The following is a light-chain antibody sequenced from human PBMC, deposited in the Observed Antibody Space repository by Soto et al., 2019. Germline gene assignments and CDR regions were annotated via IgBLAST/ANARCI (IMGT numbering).Light chain of an antibody. CDR2: KAS. CDR3: QQYQSYSQ. Sequence: DIQMTQSPSTLSASVGDRVTITCRASESINSWLAWYQQKPGKAPKLLIYKASNLESGVPSRFSGSGSGTXXXXXXXSLQPXDFATYYCQQYQSYSQFGQGTKVDIK. CDR1: ESINSW. V-gene: IGKV1-5*03. J-gene: IGKJ1*01.